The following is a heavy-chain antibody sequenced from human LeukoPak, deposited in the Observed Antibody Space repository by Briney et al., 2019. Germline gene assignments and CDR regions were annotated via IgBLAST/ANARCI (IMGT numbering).Heavy chain of an antibody. D-gene: IGHD3-3*01. CDR3: ARVRGSWNGYSHHYYYDYMDV. CDR2: IYYSGST. J-gene: IGHJ6*03. Sequence: PSETLSLTCTVSDGSIISYYWSWIRQSPRPGQERIGYIYYSGSTSYNPPLTSRATISVDTSKNQFSLRLNSVTAAHTAVYYCARVRGSWNGYSHHYYYDYMDVWGKGTTVTVSS. CDR1: DGSIISYY. V-gene: IGHV4-59*12.